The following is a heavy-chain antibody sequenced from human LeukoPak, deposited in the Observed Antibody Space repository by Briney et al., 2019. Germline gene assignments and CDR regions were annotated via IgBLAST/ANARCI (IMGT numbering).Heavy chain of an antibody. CDR2: INHSGST. CDR1: GGSFSGYY. CDR3: ARGLRFLEWLLNNWFDP. D-gene: IGHD3-3*01. V-gene: IGHV4-34*01. J-gene: IGHJ5*02. Sequence: SETLSLTCAVYGGSFSGYYWSWIRQPPGKGLEWIGEINHSGSTNYNPSLKSRVTISVDTSKNQFSLKLSSVTAADTAVYYCARGLRFLEWLLNNWFDPWGQGTLVTVSS.